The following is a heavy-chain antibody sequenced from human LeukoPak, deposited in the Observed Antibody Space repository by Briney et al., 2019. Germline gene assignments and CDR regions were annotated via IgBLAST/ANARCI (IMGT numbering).Heavy chain of an antibody. V-gene: IGHV1-2*02. Sequence: ASVKVSCKASGYTFTGYYMHWVRQAPGQGLEWMGWINPNSGGTNYAQKFQGRVTMTRDTSISTAYMELSRLRSDDAAVYYCARVYGDYEGWFDPWGQGTLVTVSS. CDR3: ARVYGDYEGWFDP. D-gene: IGHD4-17*01. J-gene: IGHJ5*02. CDR2: INPNSGGT. CDR1: GYTFTGYY.